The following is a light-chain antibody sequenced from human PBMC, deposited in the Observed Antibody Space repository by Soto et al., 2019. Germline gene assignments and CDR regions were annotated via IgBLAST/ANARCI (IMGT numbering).Light chain of an antibody. Sequence: QSALTQPASVSGSPGQSITISCTGSSTDVGAYHLVSWYQHLPGKVPQLIIYETTKRPSRVSNRFSGSKSGNTASLTISGLLAEDEADYYCETWDSYSHVFGTGTKLTVL. V-gene: IGLV2-23*01. CDR2: ETT. J-gene: IGLJ1*01. CDR1: STDVGAYHL. CDR3: ETWDSYSHV.